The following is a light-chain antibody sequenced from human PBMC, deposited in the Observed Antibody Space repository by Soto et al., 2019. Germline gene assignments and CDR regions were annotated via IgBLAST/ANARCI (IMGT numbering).Light chain of an antibody. V-gene: IGLV2-14*01. CDR3: SSFTSSSTVL. CDR1: SSDVGGYNY. Sequence: QSVLTQPASVSGSLGQSITISCTGTSSDVGGYNYVSWYQHHPGKDPKVVIFEVTKRPSGVSSRFSGSKSGNTASLTVSGLHAEDEGDYYCSSFTSSSTVLFGGGTKLTVL. CDR2: EVT. J-gene: IGLJ2*01.